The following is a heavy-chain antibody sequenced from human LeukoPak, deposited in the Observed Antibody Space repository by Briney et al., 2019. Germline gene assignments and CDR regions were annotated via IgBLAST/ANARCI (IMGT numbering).Heavy chain of an antibody. CDR3: ARGMTTVTIAAFDI. D-gene: IGHD4-17*01. V-gene: IGHV1-8*01. J-gene: IGHJ3*02. Sequence: NPNSANTGYAHKFQGRFTMTRTTSISTAYMELSILRSEDTAVYYCARGMTTVTIAAFDIWGQGTMVTVSS. CDR2: NPNSANT.